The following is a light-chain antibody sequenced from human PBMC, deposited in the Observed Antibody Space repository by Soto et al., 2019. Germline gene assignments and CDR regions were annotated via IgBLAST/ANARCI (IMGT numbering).Light chain of an antibody. V-gene: IGKV1-39*01. CDR3: QQSYSSPRT. CDR2: ATS. Sequence: DIQMTQSPSSLSSSVGDRVSIACRASQSISSYLTWYQHTPGHAPRVLIYATSTLQTGVPSRFSGSGSGTEFTLTISGLQPDDFAIYYCQQSYSSPRTFGQGTRVEVK. CDR1: QSISSY. J-gene: IGKJ1*01.